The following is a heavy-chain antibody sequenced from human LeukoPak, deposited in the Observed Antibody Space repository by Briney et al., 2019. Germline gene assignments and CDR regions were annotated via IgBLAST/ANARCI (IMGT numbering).Heavy chain of an antibody. J-gene: IGHJ6*03. D-gene: IGHD5-18*01. V-gene: IGHV4-59*01. Sequence: SETLSLTCTVSGGSISSYYWSWIRQPAGKGLEWIGYIYYSGSTNYKSSLKSRVTISVDTSKNQFSLKLSSVTAADTAVYYCARTTEGGYSYGYFYYYYVDVWGKGTTVTISS. CDR2: IYYSGST. CDR1: GGSISSYY. CDR3: ARTTEGGYSYGYFYYYYVDV.